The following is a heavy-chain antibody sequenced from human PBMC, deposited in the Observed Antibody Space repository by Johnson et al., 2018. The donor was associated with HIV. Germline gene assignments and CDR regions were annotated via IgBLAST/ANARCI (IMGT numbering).Heavy chain of an antibody. Sequence: EVQLVESGGGLVKPGGSLRLSCAASGFTFSDYYMSWIRQAPGKGLEWVSAITVSGDNTYYADSVKGRFTISRDNSKNTLYLQMSSLRADDTAVYYCAKGVRGSSCYDAFDIWGQGTMVTVSS. J-gene: IGHJ3*02. CDR2: ITVSGDNT. CDR1: GFTFSDYY. V-gene: IGHV3-23*04. CDR3: AKGVRGSSCYDAFDI. D-gene: IGHD6-6*01.